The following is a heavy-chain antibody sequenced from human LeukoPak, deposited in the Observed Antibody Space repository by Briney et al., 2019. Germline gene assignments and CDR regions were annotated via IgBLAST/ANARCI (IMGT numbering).Heavy chain of an antibody. Sequence: GGSLRLSCAASGFTFSSYSMNWVRQAPGKGLEWVSFIYSSGTTYYADPVKDRFTISRDNSKNTLYLQMDSLRVEDTAVYYCARTRLGSHPACFDFWGQGTLVTVSS. CDR3: ARTRLGSHPACFDF. V-gene: IGHV3-66*01. D-gene: IGHD1-26*01. CDR1: GFTFSSYS. CDR2: IYSSGTT. J-gene: IGHJ4*02.